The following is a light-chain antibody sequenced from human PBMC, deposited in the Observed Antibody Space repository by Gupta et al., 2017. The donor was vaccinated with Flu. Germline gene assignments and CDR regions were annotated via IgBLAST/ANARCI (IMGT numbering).Light chain of an antibody. CDR1: SNNIGNQG. V-gene: IGLV10-54*04. CDR2: RNN. CDR3: SAWDFSLHTPV. Sequence: TATITCTGYSNNIGNQGGHWLQQHQVPPPKLLSYRNNNRPSGIADRFSASRSGNTASLTITGLQPEDEADYYCSAWDFSLHTPVFGGGTRLTVL. J-gene: IGLJ3*02.